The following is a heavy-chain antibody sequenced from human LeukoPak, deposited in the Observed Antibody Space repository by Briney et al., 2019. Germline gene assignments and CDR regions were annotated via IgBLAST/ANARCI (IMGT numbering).Heavy chain of an antibody. J-gene: IGHJ4*02. V-gene: IGHV3-48*03. Sequence: HPGGSLRLSCAASGFTFFSYDMYWVRQAPGKGLEWVSYISSSATTKYYADSVKGQFTISRDNAKSSLYLQMNSLRADDTAVYYCAKALPSSWYFFDYWGQGTLVTVSS. CDR2: ISSSATTK. D-gene: IGHD6-13*01. CDR1: GFTFFSYD. CDR3: AKALPSSWYFFDY.